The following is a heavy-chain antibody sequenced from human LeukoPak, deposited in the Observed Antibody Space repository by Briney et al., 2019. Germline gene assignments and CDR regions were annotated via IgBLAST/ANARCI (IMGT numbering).Heavy chain of an antibody. J-gene: IGHJ3*02. CDR2: INSDGSST. Sequence: QPGGSLRLSCAASGFTFNNYWMHWVRQSPGKGLVWVSRINSDGSSTSYADSVKGRFTISRDNAKNTLYLQMNSLRAEDTAVYYCAQERRDGYKDDAFDIWGQGTMVTVSS. CDR3: AQERRDGYKDDAFDI. V-gene: IGHV3-74*01. D-gene: IGHD5-24*01. CDR1: GFTFNNYW.